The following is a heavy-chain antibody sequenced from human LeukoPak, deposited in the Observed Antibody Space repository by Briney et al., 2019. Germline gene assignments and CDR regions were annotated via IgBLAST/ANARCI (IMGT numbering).Heavy chain of an antibody. CDR3: ARDFGANYYDSSGDY. D-gene: IGHD3-22*01. J-gene: IGHJ4*02. CDR1: GFTFTTYW. Sequence: GGSLRLSCAASGFTFTTYWMSWVRQLPGKGLEWVANINQDGTEKYYVDSVKGRFTISRDNAKNSLYLQMNSLRAEDTAVYYCARDFGANYYDSSGDYWGQGTLVTVSS. V-gene: IGHV3-7*01. CDR2: INQDGTEK.